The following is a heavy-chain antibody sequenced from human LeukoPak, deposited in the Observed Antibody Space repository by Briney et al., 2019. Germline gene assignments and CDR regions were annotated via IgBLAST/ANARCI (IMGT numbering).Heavy chain of an antibody. Sequence: SQTLSLTCTVSGGSIMNGPHYWHRIRQPAGKGLEWVGRIYISGGTYYNPSLKSRVTISIDKSKNQFSLDLSSVTAADTAVYYCARWSYGDFDALDVWGQGTMVTVSS. CDR3: ARWSYGDFDALDV. V-gene: IGHV4-61*02. CDR1: GGSIMNGPHY. CDR2: IYISGGT. J-gene: IGHJ3*01. D-gene: IGHD4-17*01.